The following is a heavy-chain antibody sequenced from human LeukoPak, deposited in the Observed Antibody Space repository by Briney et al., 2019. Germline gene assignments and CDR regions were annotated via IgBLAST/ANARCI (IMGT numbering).Heavy chain of an antibody. CDR2: IYTSGST. V-gene: IGHV4-61*02. J-gene: IGHJ2*01. CDR1: GGSISSGSYY. D-gene: IGHD1-26*01. CDR3: ARTSVGAKLKVAPPPWYFDL. Sequence: SETLSLTCTVSGGSISSGSYYWSWIRQPAGKGLEWIGRIYTSGSTNYNPSLKSRVTISVDTSKNQFSLKLSSVTAADTAVYYCARTSVGAKLKVAPPPWYFDLWGRGTLVTVSS.